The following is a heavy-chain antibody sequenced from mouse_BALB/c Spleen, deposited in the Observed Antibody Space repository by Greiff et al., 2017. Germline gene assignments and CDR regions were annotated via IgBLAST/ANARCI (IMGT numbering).Heavy chain of an antibody. CDR1: GYSITSGYF. J-gene: IGHJ1*01. V-gene: IGHV3-6*02. D-gene: IGHD2-12*01. CDR3: ARGSYYWYFDV. Sequence: EVQLQQSGPGLVKPSQSLSLTCSVTGYSITSGYFWNWIRQFPGNKLEWMGYISYDGSNNYNPSLKNRISITRDTSKNQFFLKLNSVTTEDTATYYCARGSYYWYFDVWGAGTTVTVSS. CDR2: ISYDGSN.